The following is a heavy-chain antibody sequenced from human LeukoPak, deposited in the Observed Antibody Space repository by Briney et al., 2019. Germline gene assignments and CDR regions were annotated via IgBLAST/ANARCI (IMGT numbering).Heavy chain of an antibody. CDR3: ARSGQKQQLIVFNWFDP. CDR2: IIPIFGTA. CDR1: GGTFSSYA. Sequence: GASVKVSCKASGGTFSSYAISWVRQAPGQGLEWMGGIIPIFGTANYAQKFQGRVTITADKSTSTAYMELSSLRSEDTAVYYCARSGQKQQLIVFNWFDPWGQGTLVTVSS. J-gene: IGHJ5*02. D-gene: IGHD6-13*01. V-gene: IGHV1-69*06.